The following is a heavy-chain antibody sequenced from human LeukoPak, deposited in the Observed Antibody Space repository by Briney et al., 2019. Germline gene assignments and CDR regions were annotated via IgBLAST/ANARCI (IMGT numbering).Heavy chain of an antibody. J-gene: IGHJ5*02. CDR1: GFTFGDYA. CDR3: ARRGRVITRGWFDP. CDR2: INHSGST. D-gene: IGHD3-10*01. V-gene: IGHV4-34*01. Sequence: PGGSLRLSCTASGFTFGDYAMSWFRQAPGKGLEWIGEINHSGSTNYNPSLKSRVTISVDTSKNQFSLKLSSVTAADTAVYYCARRGRVITRGWFDPWGQGTLVTVSS.